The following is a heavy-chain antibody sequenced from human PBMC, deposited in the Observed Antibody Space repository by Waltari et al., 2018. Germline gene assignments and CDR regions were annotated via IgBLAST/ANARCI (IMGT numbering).Heavy chain of an antibody. CDR1: GYTFTAHH. CDR2: INPNSGDT. CDR3: ARDREATYNVYYYYMDV. D-gene: IGHD1-1*01. V-gene: IGHV1-2*02. Sequence: QVQLVQSGAAVKEPGASVKVSCTASGYTFTAHHIHWMRQAPGQGLEWMGWINPNSGDTNNAQKFEGRVTMTRDTSISTAYMELSRLRSDDTAMYYCARDREATYNVYYYYMDVWGKGTTVTVSS. J-gene: IGHJ6*03.